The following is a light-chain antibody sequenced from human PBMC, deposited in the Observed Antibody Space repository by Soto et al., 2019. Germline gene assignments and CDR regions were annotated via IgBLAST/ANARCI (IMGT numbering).Light chain of an antibody. J-gene: IGKJ1*01. Sequence: AIQMTQSPSSLSASVGDRVTITCRASQDISDDVGWYQQTPVKAPKLLISGASRLQSGVPSRFSGSGSGAAFTLTITSLRPEDSATYYCLQNHNYPRTFGQGTKVEI. CDR1: QDISDD. CDR3: LQNHNYPRT. V-gene: IGKV1-6*01. CDR2: GAS.